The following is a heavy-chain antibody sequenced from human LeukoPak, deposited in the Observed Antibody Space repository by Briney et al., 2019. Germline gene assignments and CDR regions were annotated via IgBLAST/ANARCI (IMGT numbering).Heavy chain of an antibody. CDR3: ARGERMSYYVY. D-gene: IGHD1-26*01. J-gene: IGHJ4*02. Sequence: GGSLRLSCAASGFTFSSYAMSWVRQAPGKGLEWVSSISSSSSYIYYADSVKGRFTISRDNAKNSLYLQMNSLRAEDTAVYYCARGERMSYYVYWGQGTLVTVSS. V-gene: IGHV3-21*01. CDR2: ISSSSSYI. CDR1: GFTFSSYA.